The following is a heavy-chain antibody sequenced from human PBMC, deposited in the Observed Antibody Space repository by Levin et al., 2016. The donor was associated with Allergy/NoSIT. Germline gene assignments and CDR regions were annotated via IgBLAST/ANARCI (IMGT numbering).Heavy chain of an antibody. CDR2: INAGNGNT. CDR3: ATYCSSTSCHPGYMDV. V-gene: IGHV1-3*01. D-gene: IGHD2-2*01. J-gene: IGHJ6*03. Sequence: WVRQAPGQRLEWMGWINAGNGNTKYSQKFQGRVTITGDTSASTAYMELSSLRSEDTAVYYCATYCSSTSCHPGYMDVWGKGTTVTVSS.